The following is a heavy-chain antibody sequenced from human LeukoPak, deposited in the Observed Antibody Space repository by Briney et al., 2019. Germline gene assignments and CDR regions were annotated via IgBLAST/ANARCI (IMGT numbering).Heavy chain of an antibody. Sequence: PSETLSLTCTVSGGSISSSSYYWGWIRQPPGKGLEWIGSIYYSGSTYYNPSLKSRVTISVDTSKNQFSLKLSSVTAADTAVYYCARLTPLDIVVVPAGYFDYWGQGTLVTVSS. CDR2: IYYSGST. J-gene: IGHJ4*02. CDR3: ARLTPLDIVVVPAGYFDY. D-gene: IGHD2-2*03. V-gene: IGHV4-39*01. CDR1: GGSISSSSYY.